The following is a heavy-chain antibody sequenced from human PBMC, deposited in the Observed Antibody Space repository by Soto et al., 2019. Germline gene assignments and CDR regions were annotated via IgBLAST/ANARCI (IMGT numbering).Heavy chain of an antibody. CDR2: ISSSSSYI. J-gene: IGHJ6*03. V-gene: IGHV3-21*01. CDR3: ARDIAARFPDYYYYYMDV. CDR1: GFTFSSYS. Sequence: EVQLVESGGGLVKPGGSLRLSCAASGFTFSSYSMNWVRQAPGKGLEWVSSISSSSSYIYYADSVKGRFTISRDNAKNSLYRQMNSLRAEDTAVYYCARDIAARFPDYYYYYMDVWGKGTTVTVSS. D-gene: IGHD6-6*01.